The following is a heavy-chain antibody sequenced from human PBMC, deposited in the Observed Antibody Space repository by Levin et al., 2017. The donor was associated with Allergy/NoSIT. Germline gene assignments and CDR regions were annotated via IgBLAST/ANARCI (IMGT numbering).Heavy chain of an antibody. CDR1: GFTFSSYS. CDR2: IGSSSSTT. D-gene: IGHD4-17*01. Sequence: GESLKISCAASGFTFSSYSMNWVRQAPGKGLEWVSYIGSSSSTTYYADSVKGRFTISRDNAKNSLYLQMNSLRAEDTAVYYCAREWSDFTVTKHYWGQGTLVTVSS. CDR3: AREWSDFTVTKHY. J-gene: IGHJ4*02. V-gene: IGHV3-48*01.